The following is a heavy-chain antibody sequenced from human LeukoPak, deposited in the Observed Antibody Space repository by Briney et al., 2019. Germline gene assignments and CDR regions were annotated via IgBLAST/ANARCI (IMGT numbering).Heavy chain of an antibody. Sequence: PSGTLSLTCTVSGGSISTYYWTWIRQPPGKGLEWIGYITYNVRTDYKHSLKSRVTISLDTSKNQFSLKVSSVTAADTAVYYCAKWGYYFDSSATVAPTDDSWGQGTLVTVSS. CDR1: GGSISTYY. J-gene: IGHJ4*02. CDR2: ITYNVRT. V-gene: IGHV4-59*01. D-gene: IGHD3-22*01. CDR3: AKWGYYFDSSATVAPTDDS.